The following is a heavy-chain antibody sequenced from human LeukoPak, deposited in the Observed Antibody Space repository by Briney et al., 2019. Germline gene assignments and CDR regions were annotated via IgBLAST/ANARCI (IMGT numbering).Heavy chain of an antibody. CDR2: INPNSGGT. D-gene: IGHD6-19*01. CDR3: ARSPLHYDSSGLSRMYYYGMDV. Sequence: ASVKVSCKASGYTITGYYIHWVRQAAGQRLWWMGWINPNSGGTNYAQKFQGRVTMTRDTTISTAFMELSRLRSDQTAVYYCARSPLHYDSSGLSRMYYYGMDVWGEGTTVTVSS. J-gene: IGHJ6*04. V-gene: IGHV1-2*02. CDR1: GYTITGYY.